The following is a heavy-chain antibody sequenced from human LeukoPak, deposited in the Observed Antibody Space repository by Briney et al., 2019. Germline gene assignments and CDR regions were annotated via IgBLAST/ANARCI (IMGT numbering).Heavy chain of an antibody. CDR3: ARALFGVVTAPGY. Sequence: PGGSLRLSCAASGFTFSSYGMSWVRQAPGKGLEWVSTISGSGDTTYYADSVKGRFTISRDNSKNTLYLQMNSLRDEDTAVYYCARALFGVVTAPGYWGQGTLVTVSS. CDR2: ISGSGDTT. V-gene: IGHV3-23*01. J-gene: IGHJ4*02. CDR1: GFTFSSYG. D-gene: IGHD3-3*01.